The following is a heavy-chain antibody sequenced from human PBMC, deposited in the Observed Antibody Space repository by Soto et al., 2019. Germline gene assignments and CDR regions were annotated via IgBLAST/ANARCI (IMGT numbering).Heavy chain of an antibody. D-gene: IGHD3-22*01. CDR3: ARDLYYDGSGYYSGGIDY. CDR1: GFTFSAYY. Sequence: QVQLVESGGGMVNPGGSLRLSCAASGFTFSAYYVGWIRQAPGKGLEWVSYISGSGGTMYYADSVKGRFTISRDNTKNSLYLQMNSLRAEDTAVYYWARDLYYDGSGYYSGGIDYWGQGTLVTVSS. V-gene: IGHV3-11*01. J-gene: IGHJ4*02. CDR2: ISGSGGTM.